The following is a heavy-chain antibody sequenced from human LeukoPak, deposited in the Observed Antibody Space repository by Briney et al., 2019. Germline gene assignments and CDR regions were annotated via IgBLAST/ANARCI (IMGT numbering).Heavy chain of an antibody. Sequence: GGSLRLSCAASGFTFSSYSMNWVRQAPGKGLEWVSSISSSSSYIYYADSVKGRFTISRDNAKNSLYLQMNSLRAEDTAVYYCARGGGDSASFDYWGQGTLVVVSS. V-gene: IGHV3-21*01. J-gene: IGHJ4*02. D-gene: IGHD3-16*01. CDR2: ISSSSSYI. CDR3: ARGGGDSASFDY. CDR1: GFTFSSYS.